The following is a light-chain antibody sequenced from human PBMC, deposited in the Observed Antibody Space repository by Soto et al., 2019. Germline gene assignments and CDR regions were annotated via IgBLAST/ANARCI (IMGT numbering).Light chain of an antibody. Sequence: DTAMTQSTLSLPVTPGEPASISCRSSQSLLHSNGYNYLDWYLQKPVQSPQLLIYLGSNRASGVTDRFSGSGSGTDFTLKISRVEAEDVWVYYCMQALQTPPEFGQGTKVEIK. J-gene: IGKJ1*01. CDR3: MQALQTPPE. V-gene: IGKV2-28*01. CDR2: LGS. CDR1: QSLLHSNGYNY.